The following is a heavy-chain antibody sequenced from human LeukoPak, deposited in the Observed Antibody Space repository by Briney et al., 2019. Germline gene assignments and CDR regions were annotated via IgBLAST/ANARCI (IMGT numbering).Heavy chain of an antibody. V-gene: IGHV3-11*04. CDR3: AREEQAWAYGMDV. D-gene: IGHD1-26*01. CDR1: GFTFSDYY. CDR2: ISTSGSMI. J-gene: IGHJ6*02. Sequence: PGGSLRLSCAASGFTFSDYYMSWIRQAPGKGLEWVSYISTSGSMIYYADSVKGRFTISRDNAKNSLYLQMNSLSAEDTAMYYCAREEQAWAYGMDVWGQGTTVTVSS.